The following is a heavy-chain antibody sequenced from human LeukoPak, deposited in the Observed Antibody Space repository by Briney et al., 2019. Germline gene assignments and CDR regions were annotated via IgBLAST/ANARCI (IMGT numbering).Heavy chain of an antibody. J-gene: IGHJ4*02. Sequence: GESLKISCKGSGYRFTSYWIGWVRQMPGKGLEWMGIVYPGDSDTTYSPTFQGQVTISVDKFISTAYLQWSSLKASDTATCYCARRDSSNWDFDYWGQGTLVTVSS. CDR1: GYRFTSYW. V-gene: IGHV5-51*01. D-gene: IGHD6-13*01. CDR2: VYPGDSDT. CDR3: ARRDSSNWDFDY.